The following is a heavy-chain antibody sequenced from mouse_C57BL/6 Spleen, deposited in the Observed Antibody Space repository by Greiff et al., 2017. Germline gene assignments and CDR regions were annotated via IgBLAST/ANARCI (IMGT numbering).Heavy chain of an antibody. D-gene: IGHD6-5*01. V-gene: IGHV1-64*01. CDR1: GYTFTSYW. J-gene: IGHJ2*01. CDR2: IHPNSGST. CDR3: ARSPMPSYYFDY. Sequence: QVQLQQPGAELVKPGASVKLSCKASGYTFTSYWMHWVKQRPGQGLEWIGMIHPNSGSTNYNEKFKSKATLTVDKSSSTAYMQLSSLTSEDSAVYYCARSPMPSYYFDYWGQGTTLTVSS.